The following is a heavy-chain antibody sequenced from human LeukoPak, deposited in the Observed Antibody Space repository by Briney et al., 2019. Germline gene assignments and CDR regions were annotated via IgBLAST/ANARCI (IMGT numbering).Heavy chain of an antibody. D-gene: IGHD5-24*01. CDR3: ARDQGGYNYDY. J-gene: IGHJ4*02. CDR1: GGSISSYY. CDR2: IYYNGST. Sequence: SETLSLTCTVSGGSISSYYWSWIRQPPGKGLEWIGYIYYNGSTNYNPSLKSRVTISVDTSKNQFSLKLSSVTAADTAVYYCARDQGGYNYDYWGQGTLVTVSS. V-gene: IGHV4-59*01.